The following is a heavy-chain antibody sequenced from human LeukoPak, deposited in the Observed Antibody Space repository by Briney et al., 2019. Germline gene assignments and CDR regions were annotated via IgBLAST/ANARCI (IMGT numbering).Heavy chain of an antibody. Sequence: SETLSLTCTVSGGSISSYYWSWIRQPPGRGLEWIGYIYYSGSTNYNPSLKSRVTISVDTSKNQFSLKLSSVTAADTAVYYCARDRGSYYTHFDYWGQGTLVTVSS. J-gene: IGHJ4*02. V-gene: IGHV4-59*01. CDR3: ARDRGSYYTHFDY. CDR1: GGSISSYY. CDR2: IYYSGST. D-gene: IGHD1-26*01.